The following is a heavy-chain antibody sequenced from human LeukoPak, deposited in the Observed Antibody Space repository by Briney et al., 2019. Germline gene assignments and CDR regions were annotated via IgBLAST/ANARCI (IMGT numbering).Heavy chain of an antibody. CDR3: AKASRGFDY. D-gene: IGHD6-13*01. Sequence: GGSLRLSCAASGFTFDDYAMHWVRQAPGKGLEWVSGISWNSGSIGYADSVKGRFTISRDNAKNSLYPQMNSLRAEDTALYYCAKASRGFDYWGQGTLVTVSS. V-gene: IGHV3-9*01. CDR1: GFTFDDYA. J-gene: IGHJ4*02. CDR2: ISWNSGSI.